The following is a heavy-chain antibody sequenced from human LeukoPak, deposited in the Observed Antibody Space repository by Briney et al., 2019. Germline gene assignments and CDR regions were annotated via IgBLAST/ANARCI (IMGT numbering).Heavy chain of an antibody. CDR3: SRGRLFGDY. Sequence: PGGSLRLSCVASGFTFSNYAMSWVRQAPGKGLEWVSYISGSGGSIYYTDSVKGRFTISRDNAKNSLYLQMNSLRAEDTAVYYCSRGRLFGDYWGQGALVTVSS. V-gene: IGHV3-48*03. J-gene: IGHJ4*02. CDR2: ISGSGGSI. D-gene: IGHD2-21*02. CDR1: GFTFSNYA.